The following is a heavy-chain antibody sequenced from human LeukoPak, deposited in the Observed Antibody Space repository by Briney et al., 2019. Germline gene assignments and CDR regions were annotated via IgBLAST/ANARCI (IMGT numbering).Heavy chain of an antibody. V-gene: IGHV3-53*01. CDR1: GGSFNDYY. Sequence: ETLSLTCAVYGGSFNDYYWIWIRQPPGKGLEWVSVIYSGGSTYYADSVKGRFTISRDNSKNTLYLQMNSLRAEDTAVYYCAKVSGGSSTSCCFDYWGQGTLVTVSS. CDR3: AKVSGGSSTSCCFDY. CDR2: IYSGGST. D-gene: IGHD2-2*01. J-gene: IGHJ4*02.